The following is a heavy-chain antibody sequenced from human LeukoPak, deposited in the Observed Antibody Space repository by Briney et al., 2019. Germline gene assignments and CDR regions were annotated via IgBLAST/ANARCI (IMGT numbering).Heavy chain of an antibody. Sequence: SVKVSCKASGGTFSSYAISWVRQAPGQGLEWMGGIIPIFGTANYAQKFQGRVTITTDESTSTACMELSSLRSEDTAVYYCASHHLVVGATAYFDYWGQGTLVTVSS. CDR2: IIPIFGTA. D-gene: IGHD1-26*01. J-gene: IGHJ4*02. V-gene: IGHV1-69*05. CDR1: GGTFSSYA. CDR3: ASHHLVVGATAYFDY.